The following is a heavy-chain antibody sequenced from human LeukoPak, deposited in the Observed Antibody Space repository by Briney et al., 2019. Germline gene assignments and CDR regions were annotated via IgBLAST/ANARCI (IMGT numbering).Heavy chain of an antibody. CDR2: ISWNSGSI. Sequence: GGSLRLSCAASGFTFDDYAMHWVRQAPGKGLEWVSGISWNSGSIGYADSVKGRFTISRDNAKNSLYLQMNSLRAEDTAVYYCARAPGIAVAGTILDYWGQGTLVTVSS. CDR3: ARAPGIAVAGTILDY. J-gene: IGHJ4*02. V-gene: IGHV3-9*01. CDR1: GFTFDDYA. D-gene: IGHD6-19*01.